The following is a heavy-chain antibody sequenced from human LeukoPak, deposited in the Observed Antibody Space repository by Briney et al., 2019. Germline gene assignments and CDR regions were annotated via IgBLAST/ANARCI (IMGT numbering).Heavy chain of an antibody. V-gene: IGHV3-7*01. Sequence: PGGSLRLSCTVSGFTFSNYWMSWVRQAPGKGLEWVANIKEDESEKYYVDSVKGRCTISRDNAKNSLYLQMNSLRAEDTAVYYCARGSTYYDSSGQVPFDYWGQGTLVTVSS. J-gene: IGHJ4*02. D-gene: IGHD3-22*01. CDR3: ARGSTYYDSSGQVPFDY. CDR1: GFTFSNYW. CDR2: IKEDESEK.